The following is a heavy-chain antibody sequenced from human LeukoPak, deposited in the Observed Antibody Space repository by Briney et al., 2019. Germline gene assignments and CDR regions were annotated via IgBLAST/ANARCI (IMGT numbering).Heavy chain of an antibody. V-gene: IGHV3-48*01. Sequence: GGSLRLSCVASGFSFSDYGMNWVRQAPGKGLEWVSHSNARSAIISYADSVKGRFAISRDEAKNSLSLQMNSLRVEDTAVYYCARDQDGDYDFDYWGQGTLVTVSS. D-gene: IGHD4-17*01. CDR1: GFSFSDYG. CDR2: SNARSAII. J-gene: IGHJ4*02. CDR3: ARDQDGDYDFDY.